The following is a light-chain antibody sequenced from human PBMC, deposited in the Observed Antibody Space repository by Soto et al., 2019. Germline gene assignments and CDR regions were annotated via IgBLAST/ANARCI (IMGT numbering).Light chain of an antibody. CDR2: GAS. CDR3: QQYGSSPT. J-gene: IGKJ4*01. Sequence: ESVLLRCRGIMSLNQEERATLSCRASQSVSSSYLAWYQQKPGQAPRLLIYGASSRATGIPDRFSGSGSGTDFTLTISILEPEDFAVYYCQQYGSSPTFGGGTKVDIK. V-gene: IGKV3-20*01. CDR1: QSVSSSY.